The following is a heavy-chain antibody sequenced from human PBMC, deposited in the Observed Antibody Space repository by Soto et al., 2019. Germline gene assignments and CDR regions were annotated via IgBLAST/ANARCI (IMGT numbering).Heavy chain of an antibody. V-gene: IGHV3-21*01. J-gene: IGHJ6*02. Sequence: GGSLRLSCAASGFTFSSYSMNWVRQAPGKGLEWVSSISSSSSYIYYADSVKGRFTISRDNAKNSMYLQMNSLRAEDTAVYYCARGDTSRSRAGRDIAVAANYYYYGMDVWGQGTTVTVSS. CDR3: ARGDTSRSRAGRDIAVAANYYYYGMDV. D-gene: IGHD6-19*01. CDR1: GFTFSSYS. CDR2: ISSSSSYI.